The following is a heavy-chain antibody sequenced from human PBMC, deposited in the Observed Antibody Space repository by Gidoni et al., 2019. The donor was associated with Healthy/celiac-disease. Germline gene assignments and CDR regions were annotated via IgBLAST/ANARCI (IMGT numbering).Heavy chain of an antibody. D-gene: IGHD3-22*01. V-gene: IGHV1-2*02. Sequence: QVQLVQSGAEVKKPGASVKVSCKASGYTFTGYYMHWVRQAPGQGLEWMGWINPNSGGTNYAQKFQGRVTMTRDTSISTAYMELSRLRSDDTAVYYCARANPLDYYDSSGYFNHYFDYWGQGTLVTVSS. CDR1: GYTFTGYY. CDR3: ARANPLDYYDSSGYFNHYFDY. J-gene: IGHJ4*02. CDR2: INPNSGGT.